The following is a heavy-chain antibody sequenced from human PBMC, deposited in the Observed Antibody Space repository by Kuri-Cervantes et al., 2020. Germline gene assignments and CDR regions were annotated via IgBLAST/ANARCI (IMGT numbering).Heavy chain of an antibody. Sequence: GESLKISCAASGFTFSSYSMNWVRQAPGKGLEWVSYISSSSTIYYADSVKGRFTISRDNAKNSLYLQMNSLRDEDTAVYYCARDSLVAGTFGYWGQGTLVTVSS. J-gene: IGHJ4*02. CDR3: ARDSLVAGTFGY. CDR2: ISSSSTI. CDR1: GFTFSSYS. D-gene: IGHD6-19*01. V-gene: IGHV3-48*02.